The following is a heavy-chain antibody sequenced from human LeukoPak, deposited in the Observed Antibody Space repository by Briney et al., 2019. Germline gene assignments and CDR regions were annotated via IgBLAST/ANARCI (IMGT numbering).Heavy chain of an antibody. Sequence: GGSLRLSCAASGFTFSRYGMHWVRQAPGKGLEWVAVIWYDGSNKYYADSVKGRFTISRDNSKNTLYLQMNSLRAEDTAVYYCARGSGYSGYDAVDYWGQGTLVTVSS. CDR3: ARGSGYSGYDAVDY. J-gene: IGHJ4*02. CDR2: IWYDGSNK. D-gene: IGHD5-12*01. V-gene: IGHV3-33*01. CDR1: GFTFSRYG.